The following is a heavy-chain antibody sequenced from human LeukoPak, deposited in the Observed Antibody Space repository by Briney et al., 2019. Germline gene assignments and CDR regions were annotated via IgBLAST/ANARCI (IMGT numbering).Heavy chain of an antibody. D-gene: IGHD3-22*01. J-gene: IGHJ4*02. CDR3: AKESPAYYYDSSGYSLDY. CDR2: IWYDGSNK. V-gene: IGHV3-33*06. CDR1: GFTFSSYG. Sequence: GGSLRLSCAASGFTFSSYGMHWVRQAPGKGLEWVAVIWYDGSNKYYADSVKGRFPISRDNSKNTLYLQMNSLRAEDTAVYYCAKESPAYYYDSSGYSLDYWGQGTLVTVSS.